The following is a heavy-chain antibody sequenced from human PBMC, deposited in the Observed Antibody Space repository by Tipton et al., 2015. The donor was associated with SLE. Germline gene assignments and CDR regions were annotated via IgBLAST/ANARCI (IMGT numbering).Heavy chain of an antibody. Sequence: LRLSCTVSLYSIGSGFYWDWVRQAPGKGLEWVATMHHNGSTYYNPSLRSRVAVSMDTSRNQFSLRLKSVTAADTAVYYCASLAGTYSSYFRDYWGRGALVSVSS. D-gene: IGHD1-26*01. J-gene: IGHJ4*02. V-gene: IGHV4-38-2*02. CDR2: MHHNGST. CDR1: LYSIGSGFY. CDR3: ASLAGTYSSYFRDY.